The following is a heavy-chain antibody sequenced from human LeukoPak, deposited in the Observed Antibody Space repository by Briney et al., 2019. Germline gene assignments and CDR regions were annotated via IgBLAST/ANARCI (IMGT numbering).Heavy chain of an antibody. J-gene: IGHJ4*02. CDR3: ARGYSSGPLGY. CDR1: GFTFSSYA. CDR2: ISGSGGST. V-gene: IGHV3-23*01. Sequence: GGSLRLSCAASGFTFSSYAMSWVRQAPGKGLEWVSAISGSGGSTYYADSVKGRFTISRDNAKNSLYLQMNSLRAEDTAVYYCARGYSSGPLGYWGQGTLVTVSS. D-gene: IGHD6-19*01.